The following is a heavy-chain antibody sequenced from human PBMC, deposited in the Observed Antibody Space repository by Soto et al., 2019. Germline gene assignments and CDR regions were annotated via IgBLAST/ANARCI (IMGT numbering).Heavy chain of an antibody. J-gene: IGHJ4*02. D-gene: IGHD3-16*01. CDR1: GGSLSASAYY. CDR2: IYYSGST. CDR3: ARHVSAVGRLGYFDQ. V-gene: IGHV4-31*03. Sequence: SETLSLTCTVSGGSLSASAYYWSWIRQHPGKGLEWIGFIYYSGSTFYNPSLMSRVTISVDTSEYQFSLKMTSVTPADTAVYYCARHVSAVGRLGYFDQWGLGTLVTVSS.